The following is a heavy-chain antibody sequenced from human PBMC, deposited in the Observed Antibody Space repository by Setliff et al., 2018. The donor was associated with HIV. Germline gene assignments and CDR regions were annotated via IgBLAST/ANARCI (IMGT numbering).Heavy chain of an antibody. CDR3: ARHPDTAIDY. D-gene: IGHD5-18*01. V-gene: IGHV4-38-2*01. Sequence: PSETLSLTCAVSGYSISSGYYWGWIRQPPGKGLEWIGSIYHSGSTYYNPSLKSRVTISVDTSKNQFSLKLSSVTAADTAVYYCARHPDTAIDYWGQGTLVTVSS. CDR2: IYHSGST. J-gene: IGHJ4*02. CDR1: GYSISSGYY.